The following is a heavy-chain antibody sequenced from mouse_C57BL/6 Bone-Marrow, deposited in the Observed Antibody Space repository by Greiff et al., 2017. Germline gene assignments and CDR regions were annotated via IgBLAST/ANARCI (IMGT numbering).Heavy chain of an antibody. J-gene: IGHJ4*01. CDR1: GYTFTSYG. CDR2: IYPRSGNT. Sequence: QVQLQQSGAELARPGASVKLSCKASGYTFTSYGISWVKQRTGQGLEWIGEIYPRSGNTYYNEKFKGKATLTADKSSSPAYMELRSLTSEDSAVYFCARDSSGYYAMDYWGQGTSVTVSS. CDR3: ARDSSGYYAMDY. V-gene: IGHV1-81*01. D-gene: IGHD3-2*02.